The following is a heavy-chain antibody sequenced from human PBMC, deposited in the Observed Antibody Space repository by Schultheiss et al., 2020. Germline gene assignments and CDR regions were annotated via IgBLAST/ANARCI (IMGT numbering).Heavy chain of an antibody. V-gene: IGHV3-53*01. D-gene: IGHD6-19*01. CDR3: AEGDQWLVRFVG. Sequence: GGSLRLSCAASGFTVSSNYMSWVRQAPGKGLEWVSVIYSGGSTYYAVSVKGRFTISRDNSKNTLYLQMNSLRAEDTAVYYCAEGDQWLVRFVGWGQGTLVTVSS. CDR2: IYSGGST. J-gene: IGHJ1*01. CDR1: GFTVSSNY.